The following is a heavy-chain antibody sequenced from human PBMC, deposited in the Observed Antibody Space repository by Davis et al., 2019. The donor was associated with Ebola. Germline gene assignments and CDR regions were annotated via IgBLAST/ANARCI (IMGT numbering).Heavy chain of an antibody. CDR2: VYYGGNT. V-gene: IGHV4-39*01. J-gene: IGHJ2*01. D-gene: IGHD4-17*01. CDR3: ARHASGDFWYFGL. CDR1: GGSISSSNYY. Sequence: SETLSLTCIVSGGSISSSNYYWDWIRQAPGKELEWIGTVYYGGNTFYNPSLKSRVTISVDSSKNQFSLKLSSLTAADTAVYYCARHASGDFWYFGLWGRGTQVTVSS.